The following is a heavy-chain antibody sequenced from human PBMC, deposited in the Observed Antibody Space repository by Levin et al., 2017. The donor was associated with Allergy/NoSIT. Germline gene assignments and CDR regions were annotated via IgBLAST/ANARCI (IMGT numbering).Heavy chain of an antibody. Sequence: PGGSLRLSCAASGFTFSNYAMHWVRQAPGKGPEWVAVIWHDGSNKYYGDSVKGRFTISRDNSKNTLYLQMDSLRAEDTAFYHCVRDGGTGVWNGLMYWGQGSLVTVSS. CDR1: GFTFSNYA. J-gene: IGHJ4*02. CDR2: IWHDGSNK. CDR3: VRDGGTGVWNGLMY. D-gene: IGHD3-3*01. V-gene: IGHV3-33*01.